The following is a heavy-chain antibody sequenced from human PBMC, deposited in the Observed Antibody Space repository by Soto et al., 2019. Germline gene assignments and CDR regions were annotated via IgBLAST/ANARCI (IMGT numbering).Heavy chain of an antibody. J-gene: IGHJ4*02. CDR3: PRAGGLEEVVVDS. V-gene: IGHV4-39*07. CDR1: GGSISSDNCL. CDR2: IYYRGTT. D-gene: IGHD3-22*01. Sequence: SETLSLTCTVSGGSISSDNCLWGWIRQPPGKGLEWIGNIYYRGTTYYNPSLKSRVTISVDTSKNQFSLKLSSVTAADTAVYYCPRAGGLEEVVVDSWGKGPLAPVSS.